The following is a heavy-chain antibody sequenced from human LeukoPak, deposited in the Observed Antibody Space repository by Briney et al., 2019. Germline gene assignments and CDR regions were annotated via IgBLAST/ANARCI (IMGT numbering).Heavy chain of an antibody. Sequence: ASVKVSCKASGYTFTGYYMHWVRQAPGQGLEWMGWINPNSGGTNYAQKFQGWVTMTRDTSISTAYMELSRLRSDDTAVYYCARGGYYGSHIDNWFDPGAREPWSPSPQ. CDR2: INPNSGGT. V-gene: IGHV1-2*04. D-gene: IGHD3-10*01. J-gene: IGHJ5*02. CDR3: ARGGYYGSHIDNWFDP. CDR1: GYTFTGYY.